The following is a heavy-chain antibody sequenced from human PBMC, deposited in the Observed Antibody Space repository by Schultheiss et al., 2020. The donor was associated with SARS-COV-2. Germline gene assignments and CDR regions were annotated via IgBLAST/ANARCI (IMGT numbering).Heavy chain of an antibody. V-gene: IGHV3-11*06. D-gene: IGHD4-17*01. CDR3: ARASTTVTTNDY. CDR2: ISGRSTYT. CDR1: GFTFSDYY. Sequence: GGSLRLSCAASGFTFSDYYMSLIRQAPGKGLEWVSYISGRSTYTNYADSVKGRFTISRDNAKNSLYLQMNSLRAEDTAVYYCARASTTVTTNDYWGQGALVTVSS. J-gene: IGHJ4*02.